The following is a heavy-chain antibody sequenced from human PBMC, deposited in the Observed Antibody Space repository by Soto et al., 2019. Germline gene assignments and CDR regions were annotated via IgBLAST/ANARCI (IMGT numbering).Heavy chain of an antibody. CDR2: ISYDGSNK. Sequence: GGSLRLSCAASGFTFSSYAMHWVRQAPGKGLEWVAVISYDGSNKYYADSVKGRFTISRDNSKNTLYLQMNSLRAEDTAVYYCARATTIFGVVISSGWFYFDYWGQGTLVTVSS. V-gene: IGHV3-30-3*01. D-gene: IGHD3-3*01. J-gene: IGHJ4*02. CDR3: ARATTIFGVVISSGWFYFDY. CDR1: GFTFSSYA.